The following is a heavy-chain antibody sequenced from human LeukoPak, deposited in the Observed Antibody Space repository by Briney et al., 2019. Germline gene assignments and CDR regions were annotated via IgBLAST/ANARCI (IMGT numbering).Heavy chain of an antibody. V-gene: IGHV4-39*01. D-gene: IGHD2-21*02. J-gene: IGHJ4*02. Sequence: PSETLSLTCTVSGGSMSSSSYFWAWIRQSPGKGLEWIGSIYYSGSTHYNPSLESRVTISVDTSKNQFSLKLNSVTAADTAVYYCARLGTVVTAIIGVYFDCWGQGTLVTVSS. CDR3: ARLGTVVTAIIGVYFDC. CDR1: GGSMSSSSYF. CDR2: IYYSGST.